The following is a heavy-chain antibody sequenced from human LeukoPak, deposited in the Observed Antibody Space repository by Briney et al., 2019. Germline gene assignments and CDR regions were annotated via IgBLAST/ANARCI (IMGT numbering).Heavy chain of an antibody. D-gene: IGHD5-24*01. V-gene: IGHV4-59*01. CDR2: IYYSGST. Sequence: SETLSLTCTVSGGSISSYYWSWIRQPPGKGLEWVGYIYYSGSTNYNPSLKGRVTISVDTPKNQSPLKLSSVTAADTAVYYCARVGRYGYNLEYFDYWGQGTLVTVSS. CDR1: GGSISSYY. J-gene: IGHJ4*02. CDR3: ARVGRYGYNLEYFDY.